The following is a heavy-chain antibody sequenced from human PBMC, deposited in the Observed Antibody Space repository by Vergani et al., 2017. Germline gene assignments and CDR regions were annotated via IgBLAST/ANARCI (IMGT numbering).Heavy chain of an antibody. CDR3: ARKYYYGSGGFDY. Sequence: QVQLQESGPGLVKPSEILSLTCTVSGGPVSSGSYYWSWIRQPAGKGLEWIGYIYYSGSTNYNPSLKRRVTISVDTSKNQFSLKLSSVTAADTAVYYCARKYYYGSGGFDYWGQGTLVTVSS. V-gene: IGHV4-61*10. CDR2: IYYSGST. J-gene: IGHJ4*02. CDR1: GGPVSSGSYY. D-gene: IGHD3-10*01.